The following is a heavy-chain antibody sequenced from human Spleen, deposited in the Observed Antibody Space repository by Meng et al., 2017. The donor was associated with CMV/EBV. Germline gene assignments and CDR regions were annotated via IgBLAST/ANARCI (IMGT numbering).Heavy chain of an antibody. D-gene: IGHD4-23*01. CDR3: ARVGLAPLGNWRTVVTRSNWFDP. J-gene: IGHJ5*02. CDR2: ITHFGST. Sequence: YWSGIPRRQWRELEWIGKITHFGSTNVDTSIKSRVTMSVDTSKGQFSLTLTSVTAAASAIYYCARVGLAPLGNWRTVVTRSNWFDPWGQGTLVTVSS. V-gene: IGHV4-34*01. CDR1: Y.